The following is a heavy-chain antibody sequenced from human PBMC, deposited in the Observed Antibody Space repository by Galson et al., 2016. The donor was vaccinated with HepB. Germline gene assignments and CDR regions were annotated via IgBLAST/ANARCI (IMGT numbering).Heavy chain of an antibody. Sequence: GSLRLSCAASGFTFNCYMSWVRQAPGKGLEWISYISTTSSYALYADSVKGRFTISRDNARNSLYLQMNSLRADDTAVYYCARNTPSPGNGAYFDYWGRGALVTVSS. CDR3: ARNTPSPGNGAYFDY. CDR2: ISTTSSYA. CDR1: GFTFNCY. D-gene: IGHD1-14*01. V-gene: IGHV3-11*03. J-gene: IGHJ4*02.